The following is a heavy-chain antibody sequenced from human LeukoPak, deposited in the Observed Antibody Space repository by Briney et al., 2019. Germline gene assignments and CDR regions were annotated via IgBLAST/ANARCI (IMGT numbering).Heavy chain of an antibody. D-gene: IGHD3-22*01. CDR1: GYTFTSYD. CDR2: MNPNSGNT. J-gene: IGHJ4*02. CDR3: ARSPYYYDSSGYYWGY. V-gene: IGHV1-8*01. Sequence: GASVKVSCKASGYTFTSYDINWVRQATGQGLEWMGWMNPNSGNTGYAQKFQGRVTMTRNTSISTAYMELRSLRSDDTAVYYCARSPYYYDSSGYYWGYWGQGTLVTVSS.